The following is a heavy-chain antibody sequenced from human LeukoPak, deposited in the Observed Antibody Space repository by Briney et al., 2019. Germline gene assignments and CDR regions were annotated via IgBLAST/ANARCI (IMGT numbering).Heavy chain of an antibody. Sequence: SGGSLRLSCAASGFTFDDYAMHWVRQAPGKGLEWVSGISWNSGSIGYADSVKGRLTISRDNAKNSLYLQMNSLRAEDTALYYCAKDFNTGGSGNFDYWGQGTLVTVSS. D-gene: IGHD3-10*01. V-gene: IGHV3-9*01. J-gene: IGHJ4*02. CDR1: GFTFDDYA. CDR2: ISWNSGSI. CDR3: AKDFNTGGSGNFDY.